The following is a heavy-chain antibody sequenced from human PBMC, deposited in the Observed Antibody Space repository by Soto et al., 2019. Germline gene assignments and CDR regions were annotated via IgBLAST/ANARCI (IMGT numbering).Heavy chain of an antibody. CDR3: ARDYSSSWRFDY. J-gene: IGHJ4*02. V-gene: IGHV4-31*03. CDR2: IYYSGST. Sequence: QVQLQESGPGLVKPSQTLSLTCTVSGGSISSGGYYWSWIRQHPGKGLEWIGYIYYSGSTYYNPSLKSRVTISVDTSKNQFSLKLSSVTAADMAVYYCARDYSSSWRFDYWGQGTLVTVSS. D-gene: IGHD6-13*01. CDR1: GGSISSGGYY.